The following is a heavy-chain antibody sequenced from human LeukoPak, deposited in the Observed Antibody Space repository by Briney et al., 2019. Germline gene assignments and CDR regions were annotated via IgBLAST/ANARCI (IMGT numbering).Heavy chain of an antibody. V-gene: IGHV4-59*05. CDR3: ARRLCGGDCHYFDY. CDR2: IYYSGST. Sequence: SDTLSLTCNVSGGSIGGHYWTWIRQPPGKGLEWIGSIYYSGSTYYNPSLKSRVTISVDTSKNQFSLKLSSVTAADTAVYYCARRLCGGDCHYFDYWGQGTLVTVSS. D-gene: IGHD2-21*02. J-gene: IGHJ4*02. CDR1: GGSIGGHY.